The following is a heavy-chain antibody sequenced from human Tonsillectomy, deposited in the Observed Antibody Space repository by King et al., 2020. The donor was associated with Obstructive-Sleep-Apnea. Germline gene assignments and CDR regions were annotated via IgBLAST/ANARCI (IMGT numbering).Heavy chain of an antibody. V-gene: IGHV4-59*01. CDR2: IYYSGST. J-gene: IGHJ4*02. D-gene: IGHD3-22*01. Sequence: QLQESGPGLVKPPETLSLTCTVSGGSISSYYWSWIRQPPGKGLEWIGYIYYSGSTNYNPSLKSRVTISVDTSKNQFSLKLSSVTAADTAVYYCARRKVDSSGYSLDYWGQGTLVTVSS. CDR1: GGSISSYY. CDR3: ARRKVDSSGYSLDY.